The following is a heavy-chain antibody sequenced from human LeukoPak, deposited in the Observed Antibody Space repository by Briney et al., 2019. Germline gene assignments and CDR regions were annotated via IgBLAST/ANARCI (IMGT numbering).Heavy chain of an antibody. CDR2: IYYSGST. Sequence: SETLSLTCTVSGGSISSSSYYWGWIRQPSGKGLEWIGSIYYSGSTYYNPSLKSRVTISVDTSKNQFSLKLSSVTAADTAVYYCARSIVATISNWFDPWGQGTLVTVSS. CDR1: GGSISSSSYY. CDR3: ARSIVATISNWFDP. J-gene: IGHJ5*02. D-gene: IGHD5-12*01. V-gene: IGHV4-39*01.